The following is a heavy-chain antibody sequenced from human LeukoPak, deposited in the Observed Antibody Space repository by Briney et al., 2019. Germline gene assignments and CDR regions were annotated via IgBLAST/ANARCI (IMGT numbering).Heavy chain of an antibody. Sequence: PSETLSLTCTVSGGSISSSSYYWGWIRQPPGKGLEWIGSIYYSGSTYYNPSLKSRVTISVDTSKNQFSLKLSSVTAADTAVYYCARLPYYDSSGYPYYFDYWGQGTLVTVSS. D-gene: IGHD3-22*01. CDR2: IYYSGST. CDR1: GGSISSSSYY. V-gene: IGHV4-39*01. J-gene: IGHJ4*02. CDR3: ARLPYYDSSGYPYYFDY.